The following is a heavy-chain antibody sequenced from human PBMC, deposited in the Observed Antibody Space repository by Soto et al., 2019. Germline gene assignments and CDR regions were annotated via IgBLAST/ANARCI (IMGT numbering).Heavy chain of an antibody. CDR1: GGSISSGGYY. D-gene: IGHD3-22*01. CDR2: IYYGGTT. V-gene: IGHV4-61*08. Sequence: SETLSLTCTVSGGSISSGGYYWSWIRQHPGKGLEWIGYIYYGGTTTYNPSLKSRVTISLDTSKNQVYLKLDSVTAADTAVYYCARLGGYYQALDSWGQGTLVTVSS. J-gene: IGHJ4*02. CDR3: ARLGGYYQALDS.